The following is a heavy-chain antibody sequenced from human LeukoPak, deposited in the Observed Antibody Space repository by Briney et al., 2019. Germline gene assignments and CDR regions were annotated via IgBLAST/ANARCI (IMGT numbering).Heavy chain of an antibody. V-gene: IGHV4-31*03. CDR3: ARAPKGMTTVRYYYYYFMDV. Sequence: SQTLSPTCTVSSGSITSGGYYWNWIRQHPGKGLEWIGYIYYSGSTFYNPSLKSRVTMSVDTSKNQFSLKLSSVTAADTAVYYCARAPKGMTTVRYYYYYFMDVWGKGTTVTVSS. J-gene: IGHJ6*03. CDR2: IYYSGST. CDR1: SGSITSGGYY. D-gene: IGHD4-11*01.